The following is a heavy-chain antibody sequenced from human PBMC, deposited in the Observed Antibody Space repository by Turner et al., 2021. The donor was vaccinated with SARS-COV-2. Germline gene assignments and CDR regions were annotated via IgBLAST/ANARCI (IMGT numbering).Heavy chain of an antibody. CDR3: ARDLRYSGSSVGSFYFDY. CDR2: ISSSGSTI. J-gene: IGHJ4*02. CDR1: RFPLSDSY. V-gene: IGHV3-11*01. Sequence: QLQLLESGGGLVKPGRSLGLFCAAPRFPLSDSYMSWIRQAPGKGLEWVSYISSSGSTIYYAASVKGRFTISRDNAKNSLYLQMNSLGAEDTAVYYCARDLRYSGSSVGSFYFDYLGQGTLVTVSS. D-gene: IGHD6-6*01.